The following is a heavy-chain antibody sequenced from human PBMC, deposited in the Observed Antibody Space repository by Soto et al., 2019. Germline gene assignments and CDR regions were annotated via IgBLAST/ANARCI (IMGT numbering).Heavy chain of an antibody. D-gene: IGHD1-26*01. CDR3: AKWEDRGYGFAFDY. CDR1: GFTFRSYG. Sequence: ESGGGVVQPGRSLRLSCAASGFTFRSYGMHWVRQTPGKGLEWVAGISYDGSNEYYADSVKGRFTISRDNSKNTLYLQTDSLKTEDTAVYYCAKWEDRGYGFAFDYWGQGTLVTVSS. CDR2: ISYDGSNE. V-gene: IGHV3-30*18. J-gene: IGHJ4*02.